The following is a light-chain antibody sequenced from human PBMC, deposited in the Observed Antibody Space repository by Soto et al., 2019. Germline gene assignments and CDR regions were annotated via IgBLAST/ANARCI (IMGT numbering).Light chain of an antibody. J-gene: IGLJ1*01. CDR1: NIGNKR. Sequence: SYELTQPPSVSVAPGKTATITCGGNNIGNKRVHWYRQKPGQAPVLLISYDSERPSGIPERFSGSNSENTASLTISRVEAGDEADYYCQVWDIMTDNYVFGSGTKLTVL. V-gene: IGLV3-21*04. CDR2: YDS. CDR3: QVWDIMTDNYV.